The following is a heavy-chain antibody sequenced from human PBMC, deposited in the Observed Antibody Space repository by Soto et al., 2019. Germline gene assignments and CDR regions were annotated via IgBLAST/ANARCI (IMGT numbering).Heavy chain of an antibody. J-gene: IGHJ6*02. CDR3: ARGSSDYYYYYGMDV. Sequence: PGGSLRLSCAASGFTVSSNYMSWVRQAPGKGLEWVSVIYSGGSTYYADSVKGRFTISRDNSKNTLYLQMNSLRAEDTAVYYCARGSSDYYYYYGMDVWGQGTPVTVSS. CDR1: GFTVSSNY. V-gene: IGHV3-53*01. CDR2: IYSGGST. D-gene: IGHD6-6*01.